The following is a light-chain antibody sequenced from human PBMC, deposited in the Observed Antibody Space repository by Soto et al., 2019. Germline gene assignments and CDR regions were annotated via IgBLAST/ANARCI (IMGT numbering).Light chain of an antibody. V-gene: IGLV2-14*01. CDR2: EVS. J-gene: IGLJ1*01. Sequence: QSALTQPASVSGSPGQSITISCTGTSSDVGGYNYVSWYQQHPGKAPKLMIYEVSNRPSGVSNRFSGSKSGNTASLTISGLQADDEADYYCSSHAGSNNYVFGTGTKVTVL. CDR1: SSDVGGYNY. CDR3: SSHAGSNNYV.